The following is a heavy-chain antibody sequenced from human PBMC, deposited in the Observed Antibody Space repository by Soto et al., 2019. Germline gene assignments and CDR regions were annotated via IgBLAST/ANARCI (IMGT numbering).Heavy chain of an antibody. J-gene: IGHJ4*02. CDR3: AKPPDYNWNDY. Sequence: GGSLRLSCAASGFAFRSYTMSWVRQAPGKGLEWISAVSGSGGSTYYADSVKGRFTISRDNSKDTLYLQMNNLRAEDTAVYYCAKPPDYNWNDYWGQGTLVTVSS. V-gene: IGHV3-23*01. CDR2: VSGSGGST. CDR1: GFAFRSYT. D-gene: IGHD1-20*01.